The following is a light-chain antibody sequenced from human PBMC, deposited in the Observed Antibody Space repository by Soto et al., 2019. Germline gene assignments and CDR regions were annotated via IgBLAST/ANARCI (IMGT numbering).Light chain of an antibody. J-gene: IGKJ2*01. CDR1: QSIGSNY. V-gene: IGKV3-20*01. Sequence: EIVLTQSPGTLSLSPGERATLSCRASQSIGSNYLAWYQQKPGQAPRLLIYGASSRATGIPDRFSGSGSGTDFTLTISRLEPEDFAVYYCQQYGSSPPRTFGQGTKLEIK. CDR3: QQYGSSPPRT. CDR2: GAS.